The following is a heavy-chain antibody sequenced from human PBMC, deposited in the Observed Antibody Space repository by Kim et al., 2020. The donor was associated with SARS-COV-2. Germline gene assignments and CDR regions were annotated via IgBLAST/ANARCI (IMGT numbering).Heavy chain of an antibody. J-gene: IGHJ6*02. CDR1: GCTFSSYG. V-gene: IGHV3-33*06. CDR3: AKDLARYSSSWYFDYYYYGKDV. Sequence: GGSLRLSCAASGCTFSSYGMHWVRQAPGKGLEWVAVIWYDGSNKYYADSVKGRFTISRDNSKNTLYLQMNSLRAEDTAVYYCAKDLARYSSSWYFDYYYYGKDVWGQGTAVTVS. D-gene: IGHD6-13*01. CDR2: IWYDGSNK.